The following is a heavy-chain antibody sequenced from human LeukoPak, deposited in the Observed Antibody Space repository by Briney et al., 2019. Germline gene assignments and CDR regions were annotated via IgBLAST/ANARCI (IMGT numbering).Heavy chain of an antibody. CDR2: INSNRGGT. CDR3: ARDHGDDAFDI. J-gene: IGHJ3*02. V-gene: IGHV1-2*02. CDR1: AYTFTNYY. D-gene: IGHD3-3*01. Sequence: ASVTVSFNASAYTFTNYYIHWVRQAPGQGLEWMGWINSNRGGTNYAQKFQGRVTMTRDTSISTAYMELRSVRSDDTPVYYCARDHGDDAFDIWGPGTMVTVSS.